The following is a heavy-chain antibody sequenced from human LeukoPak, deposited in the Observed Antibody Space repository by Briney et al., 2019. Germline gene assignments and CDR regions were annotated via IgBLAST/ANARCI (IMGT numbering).Heavy chain of an antibody. J-gene: IGHJ4*02. CDR1: GYTFTSYY. D-gene: IGHD3-22*01. CDR2: INPRGSST. CDR3: ARPRVEHDYDSSGSSDS. Sequence: ASVKVSCKASGYTFTSYYIHWVRQAPGQGLEWMGIINPRGSSTTYAQKFQGRVTMTRDTSTSTVYMEVRSLRSEDAAVYYCARPRVEHDYDSSGSSDSWGQGTLVIVSS. V-gene: IGHV1-46*01.